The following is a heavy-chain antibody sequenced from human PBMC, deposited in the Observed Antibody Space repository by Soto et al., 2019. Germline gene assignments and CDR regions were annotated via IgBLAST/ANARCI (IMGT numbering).Heavy chain of an antibody. CDR1: GGSISSSSYY. V-gene: IGHV4-39*01. CDR2: IYYSGCT. D-gene: IGHD6-13*01. J-gene: IGHJ4*02. Sequence: QLQLQESGPGLVKPSETLSLTCTVSGGSISSSSYYWGWIRQPPGKGLEWIGSIYYSGCTYYNPTVECRVSISSDAPNCQFSLKLSPVTGAYSAVYFCARCDSSCWYGYRGQGTLFTVSS. CDR3: ARCDSSCWYGY.